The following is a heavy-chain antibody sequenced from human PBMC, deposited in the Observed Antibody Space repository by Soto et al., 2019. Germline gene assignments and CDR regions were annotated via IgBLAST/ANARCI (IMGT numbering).Heavy chain of an antibody. CDR2: ISSSSSYI. J-gene: IGHJ4*02. D-gene: IGHD6-6*01. CDR1: GFTFSSYS. Sequence: GGSLRLSCAASGFTFSSYSMNWVRQAPGKGLEWVSSISSSSSYIYYADSVKGRFTISRDNAKNSLYLQMNSLRAEDTAVYYCARDSLKIAARPIDYWGQGTLVTVSS. V-gene: IGHV3-21*01. CDR3: ARDSLKIAARPIDY.